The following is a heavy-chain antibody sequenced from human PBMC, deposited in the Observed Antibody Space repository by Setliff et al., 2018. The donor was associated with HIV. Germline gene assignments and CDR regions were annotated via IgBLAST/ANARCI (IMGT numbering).Heavy chain of an antibody. Sequence: PSETLSLTCTVSGDSTSSSSSHWGWIRQPPGKGLEWIGSIYYSGSTYYNPSLKSRLTISLDTSKNQFSLKLTSVTAADTAIYYCARRPVLHNSGSVFDKWGQGTLVTVSS. CDR2: IYYSGST. V-gene: IGHV4-39*01. CDR3: ARRPVLHNSGSVFDK. CDR1: GDSTSSSSSH. D-gene: IGHD6-25*01. J-gene: IGHJ4*02.